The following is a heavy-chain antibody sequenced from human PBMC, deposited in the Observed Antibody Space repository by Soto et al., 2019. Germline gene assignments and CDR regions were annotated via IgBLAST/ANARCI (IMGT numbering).Heavy chain of an antibody. J-gene: IGHJ4*02. D-gene: IGHD1-1*01. V-gene: IGHV4-59*01. CDR2: IYYSGST. CDR1: GGSISSYY. CDR3: ARGLNPGIDY. Sequence: SETLYLTCTVSGGSISSYYWSWIRQPPGKGLEWIGYIYYSGSTNYNPSLKSRVTISVDTSKNQFSLKLSSVTAADTAVYYCARGLNPGIDYWGQGTLVTVSS.